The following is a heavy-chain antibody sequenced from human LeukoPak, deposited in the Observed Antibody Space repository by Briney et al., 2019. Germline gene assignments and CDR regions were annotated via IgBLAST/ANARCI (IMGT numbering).Heavy chain of an antibody. CDR2: ISSSGSTI. Sequence: GGSLRLSCAASGFTFSDYYMSWTRQAPGKGLEWVSYISSSGSTIYYADSVKGRFTISRDNAKNSLYLQMNSLRAEDTAVYYCARGRYSADIVVVPAAIDNWFDPWGQGTLVTVSS. CDR3: ARGRYSADIVVVPAAIDNWFDP. CDR1: GFTFSDYY. D-gene: IGHD2-2*01. J-gene: IGHJ5*02. V-gene: IGHV3-11*01.